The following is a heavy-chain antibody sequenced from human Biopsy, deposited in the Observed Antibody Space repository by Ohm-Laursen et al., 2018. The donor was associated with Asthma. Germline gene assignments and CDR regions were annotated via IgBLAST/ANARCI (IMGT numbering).Heavy chain of an antibody. D-gene: IGHD3-16*02. CDR2: ISFDGSNK. J-gene: IGHJ5*02. V-gene: IGHV3-30*03. CDR3: ARVSSYWAFDP. CDR1: GFVFSQCG. Sequence: SLRLSCAAAGFVFSQCGMHWVRQGPGKGLDWVAVISFDGSNKNYTDSVKGRFTISRDNSRNMLHLQMNSLRAEDTALYYCARVSSYWAFDPWGQGTLVTVSS.